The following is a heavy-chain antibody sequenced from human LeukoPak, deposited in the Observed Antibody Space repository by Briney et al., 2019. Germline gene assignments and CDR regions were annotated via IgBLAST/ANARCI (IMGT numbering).Heavy chain of an antibody. V-gene: IGHV4-61*02. CDR2: IYTSGST. CDR3: ARGFWSGSNPFDY. J-gene: IGHJ4*02. D-gene: IGHD3-3*01. CDR1: GGSISSGSYY. Sequence: PSETLSLTCTVSGGSISSGSYYWSWIRQPAGKGLEWIGRIYTSGSTNYNPSLKSRVTISVDTSKNQFSLKLSSVTAADTAVYYCARGFWSGSNPFDYWGQGTLVTVSS.